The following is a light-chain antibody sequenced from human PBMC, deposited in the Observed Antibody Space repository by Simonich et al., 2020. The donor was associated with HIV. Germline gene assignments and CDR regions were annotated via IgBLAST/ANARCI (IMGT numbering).Light chain of an antibody. CDR2: LGS. Sequence: DIVMTQSPLSLPVTPGEPASIPCRSTQSLLHSSGCNYLHWYLQKPGQSPLLLLYLGSNRASGVPDRFSGCGSGTDFTLKINRVEAEDVGIYYCMQPLQTVTFGGGTKVEIK. J-gene: IGKJ4*01. V-gene: IGKV2-28*01. CDR3: MQPLQTVT. CDR1: QSLLHSSGCNY.